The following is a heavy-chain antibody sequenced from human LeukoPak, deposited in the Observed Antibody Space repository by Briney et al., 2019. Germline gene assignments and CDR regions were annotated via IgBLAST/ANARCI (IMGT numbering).Heavy chain of an antibody. D-gene: IGHD4-17*01. CDR1: GYTFPSYD. CDR2: MNPNSGNT. CDR3: ARVDYGDYSNYYYYYMDV. V-gene: IGHV1-8*01. Sequence: ASVQVSCKASGYTFPSYDINWVRQATGQGLEWMGWMNPNSGNTGYAQKFQGRVTMTRNTSISTAYMELSSLRSEDTAVYYCARVDYGDYSNYYYYYMDVWGKGTTVTISS. J-gene: IGHJ6*03.